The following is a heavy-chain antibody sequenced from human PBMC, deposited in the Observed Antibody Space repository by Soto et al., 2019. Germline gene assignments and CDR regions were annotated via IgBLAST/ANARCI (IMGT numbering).Heavy chain of an antibody. CDR3: ARTKLWFGEPGGWFDP. Sequence: PSETLSLTCAVSGGSISSGGYSWSWIRQPPGKGLEWIGYIYHSGSTYYNPSLKSRVTISVDRSKNQFSLKLSSVTAADTAVYYCARTKLWFGEPGGWFDPWGQGTLVTVSS. V-gene: IGHV4-30-2*01. CDR2: IYHSGST. CDR1: GGSISSGGYS. J-gene: IGHJ5*02. D-gene: IGHD3-10*01.